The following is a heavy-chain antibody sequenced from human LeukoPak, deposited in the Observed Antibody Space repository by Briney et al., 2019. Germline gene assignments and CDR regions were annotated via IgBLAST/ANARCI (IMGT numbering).Heavy chain of an antibody. V-gene: IGHV4-59*08. CDR3: ARYGGPDLDY. Sequence: SETLSLTCTVSGDSISSYYWNWIRQPPGKGLEWIGYIYYSGSTNYNPSLKSRVTISVDTSKNQFSLKLSSVTAADTAVYYCARYGGPDLDYWGQGTLVTVSS. D-gene: IGHD4-23*01. CDR1: GDSISSYY. J-gene: IGHJ4*02. CDR2: IYYSGST.